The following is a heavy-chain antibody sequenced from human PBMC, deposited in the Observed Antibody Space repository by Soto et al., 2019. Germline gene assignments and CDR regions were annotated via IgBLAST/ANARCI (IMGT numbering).Heavy chain of an antibody. D-gene: IGHD1-26*01. V-gene: IGHV4-4*02. Sequence: SETLSLTCAVSGGSISSSNWWSWVRQPPGKGLEWIGEIYHSGSTNYNPSLKSRVTISVDTSKNQFSLKLSSVTAADTAVYYCARVREPLTGGPWFDPWGQGTLVTVSS. J-gene: IGHJ5*02. CDR1: GGSISSSNW. CDR2: IYHSGST. CDR3: ARVREPLTGGPWFDP.